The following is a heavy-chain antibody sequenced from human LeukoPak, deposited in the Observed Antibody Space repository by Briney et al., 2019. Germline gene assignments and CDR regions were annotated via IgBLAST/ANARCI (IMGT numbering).Heavy chain of an antibody. Sequence: GGSLRLSCAASGFTFSSYWMSWVRQAPGKGLEWVANIKQDGSEKYYVDSVKGRFTISRDNAKNSLYLQMNSLRAVDTAVYYCARDTSRVAATYLIDYWGQGTLVTVSS. CDR1: GFTFSSYW. CDR2: IKQDGSEK. D-gene: IGHD2-15*01. V-gene: IGHV3-7*05. J-gene: IGHJ4*02. CDR3: ARDTSRVAATYLIDY.